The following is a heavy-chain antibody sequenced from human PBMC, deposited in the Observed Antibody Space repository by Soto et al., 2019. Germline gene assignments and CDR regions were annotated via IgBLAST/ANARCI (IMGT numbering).Heavy chain of an antibody. CDR1: GDTLSTYA. V-gene: IGHV1-69*13. CDR3: AAGDSSDTGDH. J-gene: IGHJ4*02. D-gene: IGHD5-18*01. CDR2: TTPIIGTR. Sequence: SVKVSCKASGDTLSTYAISWVRQVPGQGLEWMEGTTPIIGTRDYAQKFQGRVTITADESTATSYMELSSLRSEDTAVYYCAAGDSSDTGDHWGQGTLVTVSS.